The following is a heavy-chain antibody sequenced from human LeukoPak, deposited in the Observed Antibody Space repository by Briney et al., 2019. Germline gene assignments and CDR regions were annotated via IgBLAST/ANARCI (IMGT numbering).Heavy chain of an antibody. J-gene: IGHJ4*02. D-gene: IGHD3-3*01. CDR1: GFTFSSYG. V-gene: IGHV3-33*01. CDR3: ARGVPIFEVATYGHDY. Sequence: GGSLRLSCAASGFTFSSYGMQWVRQAPGKGLEWVAAIWSDGSNKYYADSVKGRFTISRDNSKSTLYLQMNSLRAEDTAVYYCARGVPIFEVATYGHDYWGQGTLVTVSS. CDR2: IWSDGSNK.